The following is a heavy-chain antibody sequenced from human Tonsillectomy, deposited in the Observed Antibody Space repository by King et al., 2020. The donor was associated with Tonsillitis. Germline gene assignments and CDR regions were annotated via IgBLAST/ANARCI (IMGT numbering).Heavy chain of an antibody. CDR3: ARVDIVVVPAALSYFDL. CDR2: INHSGST. CDR1: GGSFSGYY. J-gene: IGHJ2*01. V-gene: IGHV4-34*01. Sequence: VQLTQWGAGLLKPSETLSLTCAVYGGSFSGYYWSWIRQPPGKGLEWIGEINHSGSTNYNPSLKSRVTISVDTSKNQFSLKLSSVTAADTAVYYCARVDIVVVPAALSYFDLWGRGTLVTVSS. D-gene: IGHD2-2*01.